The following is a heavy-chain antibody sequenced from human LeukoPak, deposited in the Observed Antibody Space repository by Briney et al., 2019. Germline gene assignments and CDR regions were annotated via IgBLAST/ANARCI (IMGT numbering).Heavy chain of an antibody. CDR1: GFTFSSRA. D-gene: IGHD1-26*01. Sequence: PGGSLRLSCAASGFTFSSRAMNWVRQAPGKGLEWVSGISGSGADTYYADSVRGRFTISRDNSKNMMYLQMNSLRAEDTAVYYCAKGRSGSYLDAFDIWGQGTMVTVSS. CDR2: ISGSGADT. V-gene: IGHV3-23*01. CDR3: AKGRSGSYLDAFDI. J-gene: IGHJ3*02.